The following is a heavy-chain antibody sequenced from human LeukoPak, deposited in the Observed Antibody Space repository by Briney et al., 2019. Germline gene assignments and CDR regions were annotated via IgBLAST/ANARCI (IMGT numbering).Heavy chain of an antibody. D-gene: IGHD2-15*01. V-gene: IGHV3-23*01. J-gene: IGHJ4*02. CDR1: GFTFTTYA. CDR2: ISASGGST. CDR3: AKDGTPGEY. Sequence: GGSLRLSCAASGFTFTTYAMSWVRQAPGKGLEWVSIISASGGSTYYADSVKGRFTISRDNSKNTLYLQMSGLRADDTALYYCAKDGTPGEYWGQGTRVTVSP.